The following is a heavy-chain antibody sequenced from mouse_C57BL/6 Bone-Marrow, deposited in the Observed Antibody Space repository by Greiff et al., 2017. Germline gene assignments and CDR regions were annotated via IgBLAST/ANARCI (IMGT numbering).Heavy chain of an antibody. Sequence: EVQRVESGGGLVKPGGSLKLSCAASGFTFSSYAMSWVRQTPETRLEWVATISAGGSYTYYPDNVKGRFTISRDNAKNKLYLQMRQLKSEDTAMYYCARDGWRFAYWGQGTLVTVSA. V-gene: IGHV5-4*01. CDR1: GFTFSSYA. CDR2: ISAGGSYT. J-gene: IGHJ3*01. D-gene: IGHD2-3*01. CDR3: ARDGWRFAY.